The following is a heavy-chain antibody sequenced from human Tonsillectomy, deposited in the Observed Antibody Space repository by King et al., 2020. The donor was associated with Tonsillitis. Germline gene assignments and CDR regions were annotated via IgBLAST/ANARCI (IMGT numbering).Heavy chain of an antibody. CDR1: GVTFSSYA. CDR2: ISSSGGKT. CDR3: AKGPHWEWLLYYGLDV. V-gene: IGHV3-23*04. D-gene: IGHD3-3*01. J-gene: IGHJ6*02. Sequence: EVQLVESGGGLLQPGQSLRLSCAVSGVTFSSYAMTWVRQAPGKGLEWVSGISSSGGKTYYADSVKGRFSISRDNSKNTLYLQMNSLRVEDTAVYYCAKGPHWEWLLYYGLDVWGQGTTVTVSS.